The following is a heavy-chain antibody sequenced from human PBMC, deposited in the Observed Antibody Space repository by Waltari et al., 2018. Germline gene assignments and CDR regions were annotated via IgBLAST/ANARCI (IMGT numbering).Heavy chain of an antibody. CDR1: GGSISSGDYY. J-gene: IGHJ5*02. Sequence: QVQLQESGPGLVKPSQTLSLTCTVSGGSISSGDYYWSWIRQPPGKVMEWIGYISYTGTTPYSPSLRSRVIMSIDTSKTQFSQKLSSVTAADTALYFCARGITVAALDTWGQGTLVTVSS. V-gene: IGHV4-30-4*08. CDR2: ISYTGTT. D-gene: IGHD2-15*01. CDR3: ARGITVAALDT.